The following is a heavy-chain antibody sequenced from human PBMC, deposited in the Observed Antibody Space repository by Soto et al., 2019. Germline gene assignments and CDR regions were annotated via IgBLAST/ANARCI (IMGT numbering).Heavy chain of an antibody. CDR3: ARELVHTATVDY. D-gene: IGHD5-18*01. J-gene: IGHJ4*02. Sequence: PGGSLRLSCTPSGFTFSSYSMNWVRQAPGKGLEWVSSISSSSSYIYYADSVKGRFTISRDNAKNSLFLQMNSLRAEDTAVYYCARELVHTATVDYWGQGTLVTVSS. CDR1: GFTFSSYS. V-gene: IGHV3-21*01. CDR2: ISSSSSYI.